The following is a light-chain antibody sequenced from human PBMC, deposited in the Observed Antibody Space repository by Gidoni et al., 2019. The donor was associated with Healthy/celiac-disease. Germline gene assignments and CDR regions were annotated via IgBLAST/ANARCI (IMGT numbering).Light chain of an antibody. J-gene: IGKJ1*01. CDR2: KAS. Sequence: DIQTTQSPSTLSASVGDRVTITCRASQSISSWLAWYQQKPGKAPKLLIYKASSLESGVPSRFSGSGSGTEFTLTISSLQPDDFATYYCQQYNSYLFGQGTKVEIK. CDR3: QQYNSYL. CDR1: QSISSW. V-gene: IGKV1-5*03.